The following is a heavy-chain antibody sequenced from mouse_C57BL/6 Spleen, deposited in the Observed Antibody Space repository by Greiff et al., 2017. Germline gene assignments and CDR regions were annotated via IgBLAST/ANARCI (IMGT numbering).Heavy chain of an antibody. Sequence: QVQLQQPGAELVMPGASVKLSCKASGYTFTSYWMHWVKQRPGQGLEWIGEIDPSDSYTNSNQKLKGKSTLTVDKSSSTAYMQLSSLTSEDSAVYYCARSLYGSSYDARDYWGQGTSVTVSS. V-gene: IGHV1-69*01. CDR2: IDPSDSYT. D-gene: IGHD1-1*01. J-gene: IGHJ4*01. CDR3: ARSLYGSSYDARDY. CDR1: GYTFTSYW.